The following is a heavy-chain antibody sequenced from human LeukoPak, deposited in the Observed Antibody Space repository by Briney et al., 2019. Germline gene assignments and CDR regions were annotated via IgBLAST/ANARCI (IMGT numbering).Heavy chain of an antibody. CDR1: GGSISSYY. J-gene: IGHJ4*02. CDR3: ARRTGYYDGLDY. D-gene: IGHD3/OR15-3a*01. Sequence: TSETLSLTCTVSGGSISSYYWSWIRQPPGKGLEWIGYIYYSGSTNYNPSLKSRVTISVDMSKNQFSLKLSSVTAADTAVYYCARRTGYYDGLDYWGQGTLVTVSS. V-gene: IGHV4-59*01. CDR2: IYYSGST.